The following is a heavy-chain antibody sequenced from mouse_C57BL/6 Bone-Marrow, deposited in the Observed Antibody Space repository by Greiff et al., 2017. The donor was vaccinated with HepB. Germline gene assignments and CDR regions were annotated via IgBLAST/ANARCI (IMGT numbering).Heavy chain of an antibody. CDR1: GFSLTSYG. CDR2: IWSGGST. V-gene: IGHV2-4*01. Sequence: VQLQESGPGLVQPSQSLSITCTVSGFSLTSYGVHWVRQPPGKGLEWLGVIWSGGSTDYNAAFISRLSISKDNSKSQVFFKMNSLQADDTAIYYCAKNDGYYFWYFYVWGTGTTVTVSS. D-gene: IGHD2-3*01. J-gene: IGHJ1*03. CDR3: AKNDGYYFWYFYV.